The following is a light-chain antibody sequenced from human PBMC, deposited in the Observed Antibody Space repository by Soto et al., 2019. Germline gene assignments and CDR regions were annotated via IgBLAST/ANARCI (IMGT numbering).Light chain of an antibody. CDR2: ETK. CDR1: SNDIGTYNL. J-gene: IGLJ1*01. CDR3: CTSAGSQILYV. V-gene: IGLV2-23*01. Sequence: QSALTQPASVSGSPGQSITISCAGTSNDIGTYNLVSWYQQHPGTAPKLLIYETKKRPSGVSSRFSGSKSGNTASLTISGLQTDDEADYFCCTSAGSQILYVLGTGTKVTVL.